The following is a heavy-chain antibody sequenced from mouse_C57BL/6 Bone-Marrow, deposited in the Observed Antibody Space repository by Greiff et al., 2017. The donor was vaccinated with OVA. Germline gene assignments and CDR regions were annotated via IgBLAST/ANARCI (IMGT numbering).Heavy chain of an antibody. J-gene: IGHJ1*03. D-gene: IGHD2-5*01. CDR3: ARQSGPYSKTSYWYFDV. CDR1: EYEFPSHD. CDR2: INSDGGST. Sequence: EVMLVESGGGLVQPGESLKLSCESNEYEFPSHDMSWVRKTPEKRLELVAAINSDGGSTYYPDTMERRFIISRDNTKKTLYLQMSSLRSEDTALYYCARQSGPYSKTSYWYFDVWGTGTTVTVSS. V-gene: IGHV5-2*01.